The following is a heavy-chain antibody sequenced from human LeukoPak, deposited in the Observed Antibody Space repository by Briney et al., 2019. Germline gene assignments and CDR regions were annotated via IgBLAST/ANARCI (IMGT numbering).Heavy chain of an antibody. J-gene: IGHJ6*02. CDR3: ARERVDFGDWSRYYHYGMDV. Sequence: GGSLRLSCVVSGFTFSSHEMHWVRQAPGKGLEWVSHISSRGTAMYYADSVKGRFTIFRDNAKKSLYLQMSSLRAEDTAVYYCARERVDFGDWSRYYHYGMDVWGQGTTVTVTS. D-gene: IGHD4-17*01. CDR1: GFTFSSHE. CDR2: ISSRGTAM. V-gene: IGHV3-48*03.